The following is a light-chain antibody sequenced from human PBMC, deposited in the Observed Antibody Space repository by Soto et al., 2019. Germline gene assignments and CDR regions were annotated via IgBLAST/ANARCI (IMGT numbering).Light chain of an antibody. CDR1: SSDGVGYNY. V-gene: IGLV2-14*01. CDR2: DVS. Sequence: QSALTQPASVSGSPGQSITISCTGTSSDGVGYNYVSLYQQHPGKAPKLMTYDVSNRPSGVCNRFSGSKSGNTASLTISGLQAEVEADYYCSSYTSSSTLVFGGGTKLTVL. CDR3: SSYTSSSTLV. J-gene: IGLJ2*01.